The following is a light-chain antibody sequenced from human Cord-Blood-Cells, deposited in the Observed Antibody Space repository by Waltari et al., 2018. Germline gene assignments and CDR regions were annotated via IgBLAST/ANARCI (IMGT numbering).Light chain of an antibody. CDR2: DVS. J-gene: IGLJ1*01. CDR3: SSYTSSSTPYYV. V-gene: IGLV2-14*01. Sequence: QSALTQPASVSGSPGQSITISCTGTSSDVGGYNYVSWYQQHPGKAPKLMIYDVSNRPSGVSNRFSGSKSGNMASLTIFGLQAEDEADYYCSSYTSSSTPYYVFGTGTKVTVL. CDR1: SSDVGGYNY.